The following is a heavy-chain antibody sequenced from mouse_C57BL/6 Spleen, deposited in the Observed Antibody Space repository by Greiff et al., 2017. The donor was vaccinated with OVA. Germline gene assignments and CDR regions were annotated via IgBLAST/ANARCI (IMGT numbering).Heavy chain of an antibody. J-gene: IGHJ2*01. V-gene: IGHV1-53*01. CDR3: ARWDLGYYGSSNY. D-gene: IGHD1-1*01. CDR1: GYTFTSYW. CDR2: INPSNGGT. Sequence: VQLQQPGTELVKPGASVKLSCKASGYTFTSYWMHWVKQRPGQGLEWIGNINPSNGGTNYNEKFKSKATLTVDKSSSTAYMQLSSLTSEDSAVYDCARWDLGYYGSSNYWGQGTTLTVSS.